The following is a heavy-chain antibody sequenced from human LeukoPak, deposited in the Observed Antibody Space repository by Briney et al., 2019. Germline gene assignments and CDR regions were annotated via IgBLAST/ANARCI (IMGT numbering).Heavy chain of an antibody. J-gene: IGHJ4*02. D-gene: IGHD1-26*01. CDR3: ARDSGSGNNDY. CDR1: GYTFTSYA. Sequence: GAPVKVSCKASGYTFTSYAIHWVRQAPGRRLEWMGWISADNGNTKYSQNFQGRVTFISNTSATTAFMELSSLRSEDAAVYYCARDSGSGNNDYWGQGTLVTVSS. CDR2: ISADNGNT. V-gene: IGHV1-3*01.